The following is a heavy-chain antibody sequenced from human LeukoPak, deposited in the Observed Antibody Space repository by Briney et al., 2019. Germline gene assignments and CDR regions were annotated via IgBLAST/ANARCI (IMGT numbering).Heavy chain of an antibody. V-gene: IGHV4-59*01. CDR3: ARVGVYGDPWYWYFDL. J-gene: IGHJ2*01. Sequence: PSETLSLTCTVSDGSISSSYWSWIRQPPGKGLECIGYIYFSGSTNYNPSLKSRVTISIDTSKNQFSLKLSSVTAADTAVYYCARVGVYGDPWYWYFDLWGRGTLVTVSS. CDR1: DGSISSSY. CDR2: IYFSGST. D-gene: IGHD4-17*01.